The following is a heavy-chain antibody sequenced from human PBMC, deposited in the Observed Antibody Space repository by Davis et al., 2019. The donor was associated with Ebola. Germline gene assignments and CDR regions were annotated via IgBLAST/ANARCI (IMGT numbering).Heavy chain of an antibody. J-gene: IGHJ5*02. V-gene: IGHV3-74*01. Sequence: GESLKISCAASGFTFSSYWMHWVRQAPGKGLVWVSRINSDGSSTSYADSVKGRFTISRDNAKNTLYLQMNSLRAEDTAVYYCARGKERTPNWFDPWGQGTLVTVSS. D-gene: IGHD1-26*01. CDR2: INSDGSST. CDR3: ARGKERTPNWFDP. CDR1: GFTFSSYW.